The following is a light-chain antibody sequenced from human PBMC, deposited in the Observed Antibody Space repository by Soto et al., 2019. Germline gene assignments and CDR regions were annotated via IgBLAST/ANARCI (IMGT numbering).Light chain of an antibody. CDR1: SSDVGGYNY. V-gene: IGLV2-14*01. J-gene: IGLJ1*01. Sequence: QSALTQPASVSGSPGQSITISCTGTSSDVGGYNYVSWYQQHPGRAPKLMIYEVSNRPSGVSNRFSGSKSDNTASLTISGLQAEDEADYYCSSYTSSGTYVFGTGTKLTVL. CDR3: SSYTSSGTYV. CDR2: EVS.